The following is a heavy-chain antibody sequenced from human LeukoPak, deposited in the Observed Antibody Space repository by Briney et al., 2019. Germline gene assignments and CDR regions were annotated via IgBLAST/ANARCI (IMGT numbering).Heavy chain of an antibody. CDR2: IRGKAYGGTT. D-gene: IGHD2-15*01. V-gene: IGHV3-49*04. CDR1: GFIFGDYA. J-gene: IGHJ4*02. CDR3: AREGPCRGGSCYGN. Sequence: GGSLRLSCTASGFIFGDYAMSWVRQAPGKGLEWVGFIRGKAYGGTTEYAASVKGRFTISRDDSKSIAYLQMNSLKTEDTAVYFCAREGPCRGGSCYGNWGQGALVTVSS.